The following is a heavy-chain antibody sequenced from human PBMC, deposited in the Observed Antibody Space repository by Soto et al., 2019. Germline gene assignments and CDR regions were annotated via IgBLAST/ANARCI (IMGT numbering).Heavy chain of an antibody. D-gene: IGHD2-2*03. Sequence: GGSLRLSCSASGFTFSTYAMHWVRQAPGKGLEYVSAISSNGGSPYYADSLKGRFTISRDNSKNTLSLQMSSLRAEDTAIYYCVKDGNCTSTGCSAYYGLDVWGQGTTVTVSS. J-gene: IGHJ6*02. V-gene: IGHV3-64D*06. CDR1: GFTFSTYA. CDR2: ISSNGGSP. CDR3: VKDGNCTSTGCSAYYGLDV.